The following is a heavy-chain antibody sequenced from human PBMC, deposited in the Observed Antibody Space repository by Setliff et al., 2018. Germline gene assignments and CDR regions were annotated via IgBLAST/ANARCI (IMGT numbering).Heavy chain of an antibody. CDR2: ISVYNGKT. CDR1: GYTFTSYG. D-gene: IGHD6-13*01. CDR3: ARGQAIRIRAAAGMWDR. J-gene: IGHJ4*02. Sequence: ASVKVSCKASGYTFTSYGISWVRQAPGQGLEWMGWISVYNGKTKYAQKFQGRVTMTTDTSTRTAYMEMTSLSSEDTAVYYCARGQAIRIRAAAGMWDRWGQGTLVTVSS. V-gene: IGHV1-18*01.